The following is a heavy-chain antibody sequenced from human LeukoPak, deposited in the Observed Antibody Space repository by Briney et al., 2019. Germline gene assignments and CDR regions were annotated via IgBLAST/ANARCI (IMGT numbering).Heavy chain of an antibody. D-gene: IGHD3-10*01. J-gene: IGHJ4*02. CDR3: AKGGDYLDYFDY. CDR1: GFTFSSYA. V-gene: IGHV3-23*01. CDR2: ISGSGGST. Sequence: GGSLRLSCAASGFTFSSYAMSWVRQAPGKGLEWVSAISGSGGSTNYADSVKGRFTISRDNSKNTLYLQMNSLRAEDTAVYYCAKGGDYLDYFDYWGQGTLVTVSS.